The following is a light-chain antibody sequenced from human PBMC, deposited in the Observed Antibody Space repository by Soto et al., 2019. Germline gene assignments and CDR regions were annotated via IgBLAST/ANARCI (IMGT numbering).Light chain of an antibody. CDR1: QSVSSSY. J-gene: IGKJ1*01. Sequence: MGLKQGPGSLSLSPRERATLSCRASQSVSSSYLAWYQQKPGQAPRPLSYGATSRAIGIPDRFSGSGSGTDFTLTISILEPEDFAVYYCQQYGTSPWTFGQGTKVDIK. V-gene: IGKV3-20*01. CDR2: GAT. CDR3: QQYGTSPWT.